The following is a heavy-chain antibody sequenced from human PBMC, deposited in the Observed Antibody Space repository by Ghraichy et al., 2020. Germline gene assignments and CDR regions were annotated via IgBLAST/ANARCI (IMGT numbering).Heavy chain of an antibody. CDR1: GGSISTNNYY. CDR2: MYFSGNT. J-gene: IGHJ4*02. Sequence: SLNISCTVSGGSISTNNYYWSWIRQQPGKGLEWIGSMYFSGNTQYNPSLKSRVAILIDTSKNQLSLKLSSVTAADTAVYYCARDSNRYCTSASCHLFGFDNWGQGTLVTVSS. CDR3: ARDSNRYCTSASCHLFGFDN. V-gene: IGHV4-30-4*01. D-gene: IGHD2-2*01.